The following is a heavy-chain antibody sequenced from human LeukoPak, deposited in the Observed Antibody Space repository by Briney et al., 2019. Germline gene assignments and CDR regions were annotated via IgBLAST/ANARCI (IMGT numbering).Heavy chain of an antibody. Sequence: PGGSLRLSCAASGFTFSSYGMHWVRQAPGKGLEWVAFIRYDGSNKYYADSVKGRFTISRDNSKNTLYLQMNSLRAEDTAVYYCAKGRYCSGGSCYGECFQHWGQGTLVTVSS. V-gene: IGHV3-30*02. CDR3: AKGRYCSGGSCYGECFQH. CDR2: IRYDGSNK. D-gene: IGHD2-15*01. J-gene: IGHJ1*01. CDR1: GFTFSSYG.